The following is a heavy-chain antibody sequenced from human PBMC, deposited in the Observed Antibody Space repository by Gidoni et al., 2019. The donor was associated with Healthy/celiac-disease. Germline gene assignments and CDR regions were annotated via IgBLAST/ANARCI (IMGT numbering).Heavy chain of an antibody. J-gene: IGHJ4*02. CDR3: ARRDSSSVVDY. CDR1: GGTFSSYA. D-gene: IGHD6-13*01. Sequence: QVHLVQSGAGVNKPGSSVKVSCKASGGTFSSYAISWVRQAPGQGLEWMGGIIPSFGTANYAQKSQGRVTITADEATRTAYMELSSLRSEDTAVYYCARRDSSSVVDYWGQGTLVTVSS. V-gene: IGHV1-69*01. CDR2: IIPSFGTA.